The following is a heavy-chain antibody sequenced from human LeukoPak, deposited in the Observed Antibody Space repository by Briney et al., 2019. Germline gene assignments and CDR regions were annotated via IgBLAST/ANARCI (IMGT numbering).Heavy chain of an antibody. J-gene: IGHJ4*02. Sequence: SETLSLTCTVSGGSISSSSYYWGWIRQPPGKGLEWIGSIYYSGSTYYNPSLKSRVTISVDTSKNQFSLKLSSVTAADTAVYYCARERWLQFSLDYWGQGTLVTVSS. CDR3: ARERWLQFSLDY. CDR1: GGSISSSSYY. D-gene: IGHD5-24*01. CDR2: IYYSGST. V-gene: IGHV4-39*01.